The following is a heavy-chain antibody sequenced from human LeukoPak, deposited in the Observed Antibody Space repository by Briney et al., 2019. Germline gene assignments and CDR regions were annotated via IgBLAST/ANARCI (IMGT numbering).Heavy chain of an antibody. D-gene: IGHD3-22*01. Sequence: ASVKVSCKASGYTFTGYYMHWVRQAPGQGLEWMGWISAYNGNTNYAQKLQGRVTMTTETSTSTAYMELRSLRSDDTAVYYCAKYYYDSSGYSEYFQHWGQGTLVTVSA. CDR2: ISAYNGNT. CDR1: GYTFTGYY. V-gene: IGHV1-18*04. CDR3: AKYYYDSSGYSEYFQH. J-gene: IGHJ1*01.